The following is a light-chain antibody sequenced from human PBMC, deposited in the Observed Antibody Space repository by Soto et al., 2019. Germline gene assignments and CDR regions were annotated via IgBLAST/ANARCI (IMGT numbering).Light chain of an antibody. V-gene: IGKV1-27*01. Sequence: DIQMTQSPSSLSASVGDRVTITCRARQGISKYLAWYPQKPGKVPKLLIYAAFTLQSGVPSRFSGSGSGTDFTLTISSLQPEDVATYYCQEYNRAPWTFGQGTKVEIQ. CDR3: QEYNRAPWT. J-gene: IGKJ1*01. CDR1: QGISKY. CDR2: AAF.